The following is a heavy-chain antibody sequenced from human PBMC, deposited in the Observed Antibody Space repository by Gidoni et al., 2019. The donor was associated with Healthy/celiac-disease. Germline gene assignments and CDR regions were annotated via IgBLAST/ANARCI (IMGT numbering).Heavy chain of an antibody. J-gene: IGHJ6*02. CDR2: INSDGIST. D-gene: IGHD3-10*01. CDR1: GFTFSSYW. CDR3: VRGVWFGELFYGMDV. V-gene: IGHV3-74*01. Sequence: EVQLVESGGGLVQPGGSLRLSCAASGFTFSSYWMHWVRQAPGKGLVWVSGINSDGISTSYADSVKGRFTISRDNAKNTLYLQMNSLRAEDTAVYYCVRGVWFGELFYGMDVWGQGTTVTVSS.